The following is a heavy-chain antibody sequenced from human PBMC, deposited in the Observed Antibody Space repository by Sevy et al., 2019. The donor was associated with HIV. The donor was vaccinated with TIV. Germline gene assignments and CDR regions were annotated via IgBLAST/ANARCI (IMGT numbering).Heavy chain of an antibody. CDR1: GLSLSTSGMG. CDR3: AHGLYGDYANWFDP. J-gene: IGHJ5*02. D-gene: IGHD4-17*01. Sequence: SGPTLVKPTQTLTLTCTFSGLSLSTSGMGVGWIRQPPGKALEWLAFLYWDDDKRYSPSLKSRLTITKDTSKNQVVLTMTNMDPVDTGTYYCAHGLYGDYANWFDPWGQGTLVTVSS. CDR2: LYWDDDK. V-gene: IGHV2-5*02.